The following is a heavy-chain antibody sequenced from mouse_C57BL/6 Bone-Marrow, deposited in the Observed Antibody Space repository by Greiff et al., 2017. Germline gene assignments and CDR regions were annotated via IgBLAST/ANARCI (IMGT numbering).Heavy chain of an antibody. V-gene: IGHV1-54*01. J-gene: IGHJ4*01. CDR2: INPGSGGT. CDR3: ARGGYYYGRGAMDY. Sequence: VQLQQSGAELVRPGTSVKVSCKASGYAFTNYLIEWVKQRPGQGLEWIGVINPGSGGTNYNEKFKGKATLTADKSSSTAYMQLSSLTSEDSAVYFCARGGYYYGRGAMDYWGQGTSVTVSS. CDR1: GYAFTNYL. D-gene: IGHD1-1*01.